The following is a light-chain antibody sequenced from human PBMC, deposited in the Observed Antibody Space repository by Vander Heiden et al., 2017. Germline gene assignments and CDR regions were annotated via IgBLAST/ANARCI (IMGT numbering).Light chain of an antibody. J-gene: IGKJ3*01. CDR1: QGISNY. Sequence: DIQMPQSPSSLSASVGDRVTITCRASQGISNYLAWYQQKPGKVPKLLIYAASTLQSGVPSRFSGSGSGTDFTLTISSLRPEDVATYYCQKYNSVPRGVTFGPGTKVDIK. CDR3: QKYNSVPRGVT. V-gene: IGKV1-27*01. CDR2: AAS.